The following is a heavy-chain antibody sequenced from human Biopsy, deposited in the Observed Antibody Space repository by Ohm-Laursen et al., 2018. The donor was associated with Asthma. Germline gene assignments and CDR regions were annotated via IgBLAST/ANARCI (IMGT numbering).Heavy chain of an antibody. CDR1: GFSLSSSGAN. CDR2: IDWEEDK. CDR3: TRHNDF. Sequence: TQTLTLTRSFSGFSLSSSGANVNWIRQPPGKALEWLARIDWEEDKFYSTSLRTRLTISNGSSEDQVVLTMTNMGPVDTATYYCTRHNDFWGPGILVTVSS. V-gene: IGHV2-70*04. J-gene: IGHJ4*02. D-gene: IGHD1-14*01.